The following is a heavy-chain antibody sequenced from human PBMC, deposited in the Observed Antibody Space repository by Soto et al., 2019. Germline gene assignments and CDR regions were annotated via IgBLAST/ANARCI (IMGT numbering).Heavy chain of an antibody. CDR1: GGSISSYY. Sequence: PSETLSLTCTVSGGSISSYYWSWIRQPPGKGLEWIGYIYYSGSTNYNPSLKSRVAISVDTSKNQFSLKLSSATAADTAVYYCAIDLKATSWAPHNFDYWGQGTLVTVSS. J-gene: IGHJ4*01. CDR3: AIDLKATSWAPHNFDY. CDR2: IYYSGST. D-gene: IGHD7-27*01. V-gene: IGHV4-59*01.